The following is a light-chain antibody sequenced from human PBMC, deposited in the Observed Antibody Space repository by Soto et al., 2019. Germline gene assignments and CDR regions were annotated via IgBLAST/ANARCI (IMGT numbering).Light chain of an antibody. V-gene: IGKV3-20*01. CDR3: HQYGSSPGT. Sequence: EIVLTQSPATLSLSPGERATLSCRASQSVAKNALAWYQQKGGQAPRLLINDASSRATGIPDRFSGSGSGTEFTLAISRLEPEDFALYYCHQYGSSPGTFGQGTRLEIK. CDR1: QSVAKNA. CDR2: DAS. J-gene: IGKJ5*01.